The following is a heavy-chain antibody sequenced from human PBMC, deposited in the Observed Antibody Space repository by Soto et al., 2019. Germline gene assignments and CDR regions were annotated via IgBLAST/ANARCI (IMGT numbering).Heavy chain of an antibody. CDR2: IIPIFGTA. D-gene: IGHD2-2*02. J-gene: IGHJ4*02. CDR1: GGSFSSNA. Sequence: GTPAEVSCEACGGSFSSNASCWVRQANGQGLELLGGIIPIFGTANYAQKFQGRVTITADESTSTAYMELSSLRSEDTAVYYCAREESYCSSTSCYTAGRVHFDYWGQGTLVPVSS. V-gene: IGHV1-69*13. CDR3: AREESYCSSTSCYTAGRVHFDY.